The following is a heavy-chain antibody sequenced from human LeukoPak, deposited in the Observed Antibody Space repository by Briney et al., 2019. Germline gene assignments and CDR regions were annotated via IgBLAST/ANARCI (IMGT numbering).Heavy chain of an antibody. J-gene: IGHJ4*02. V-gene: IGHV1-46*01. Sequence: ASVKVSCKASGYTFTSYYMHWVRQAPGQGLEWMGIINPSGGSTSYAQKFQGRVTMTRDTSTSTVYMELSSPRSDDTAVYYCARDRAGDYVWGSYRNFDYWGQGTLVTVSS. CDR1: GYTFTSYY. CDR2: INPSGGST. D-gene: IGHD3-16*02. CDR3: ARDRAGDYVWGSYRNFDY.